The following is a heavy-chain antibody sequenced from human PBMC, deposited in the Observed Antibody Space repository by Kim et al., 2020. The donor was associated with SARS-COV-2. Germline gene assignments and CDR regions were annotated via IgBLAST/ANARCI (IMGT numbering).Heavy chain of an antibody. J-gene: IGHJ4*02. D-gene: IGHD1-26*01. Sequence: GGSLRLSCAASGFTFSSYAMHWVRQAPGKGLEWVAVISYDGSNKYYADSVKGRFTISRDNSKNTLYLQMNSLRAEDTAVYYCARPGVVGAIGRYFDYWGQGTLVTVSS. CDR2: ISYDGSNK. CDR3: ARPGVVGAIGRYFDY. V-gene: IGHV3-30*04. CDR1: GFTFSSYA.